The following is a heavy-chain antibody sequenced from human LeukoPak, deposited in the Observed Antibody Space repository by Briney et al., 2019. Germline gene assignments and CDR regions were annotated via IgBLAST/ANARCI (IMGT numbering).Heavy chain of an antibody. V-gene: IGHV4-34*01. CDR2: INHSGST. Sequence: PSETLSLTCAVYGGSFSGYYWSWIRQPPGKGLEWIGEINHSGSTNYNPSLKSRVPISVDTSKNQFSLKLISVTAADTAVYYCARVHNYDFWSGYLGIDYWGQGTLVTVSS. J-gene: IGHJ4*02. D-gene: IGHD3-3*01. CDR3: ARVHNYDFWSGYLGIDY. CDR1: GGSFSGYY.